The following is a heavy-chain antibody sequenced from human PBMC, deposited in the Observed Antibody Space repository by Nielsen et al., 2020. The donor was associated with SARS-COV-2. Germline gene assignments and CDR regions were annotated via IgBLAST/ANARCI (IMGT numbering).Heavy chain of an antibody. J-gene: IGHJ4*02. CDR2: VSQTGTS. Sequence: SETLSLTCAVSGGSISSSAWWTWVRQSPGKGLEWIGEVSQTGTSNYNPSLKGRVTLSSDKSKSQFSLRLTSVSAADTAVYYCARGRDGYSYFDSWGQGTLVTVSS. CDR1: GGSISSSAW. D-gene: IGHD5-24*01. V-gene: IGHV4-4*02. CDR3: ARGRDGYSYFDS.